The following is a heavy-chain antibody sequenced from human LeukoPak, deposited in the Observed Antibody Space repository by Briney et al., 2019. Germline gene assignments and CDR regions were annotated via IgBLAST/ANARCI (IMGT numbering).Heavy chain of an antibody. J-gene: IGHJ4*02. CDR3: ARQMSPRPGGIDIVDN. D-gene: IGHD3-16*01. CDR1: GGSINNDRYY. CDR2: IDYRGTA. V-gene: IGHV4-39*01. Sequence: PSETLSLTCTVSGGSINNDRYYWAWIRQPPGKGLEFIGTIDYRGTAYYNPSLKSRGTISVDTYRNQFSLDLSSVTAADTAVYYCARQMSPRPGGIDIVDNWGQGTLVTV.